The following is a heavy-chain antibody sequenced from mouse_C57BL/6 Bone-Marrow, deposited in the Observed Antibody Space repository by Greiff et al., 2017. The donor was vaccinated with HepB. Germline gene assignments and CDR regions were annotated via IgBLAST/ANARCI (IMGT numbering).Heavy chain of an antibody. Sequence: VQLQESGAELVRPGASVTLSCKASGYTFTDYEMHWVKQTPVHGLEWIGAIDPETGGTAYNQKFKGKAILTADKSSSTAYMELRSLTSEDSAVYYCGRGEYFDVWGTGTTVTVSS. CDR2: IDPETGGT. J-gene: IGHJ1*03. CDR3: GRGEYFDV. V-gene: IGHV1-15*01. CDR1: GYTFTDYE.